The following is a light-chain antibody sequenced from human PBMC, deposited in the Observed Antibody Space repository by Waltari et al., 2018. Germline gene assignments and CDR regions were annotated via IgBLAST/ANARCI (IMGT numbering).Light chain of an antibody. CDR1: QSVSSN. CDR2: DVS. V-gene: IGKV3-15*01. J-gene: IGKJ5*01. CDR3: QQYNRWPPIT. Sequence: VVLTQSPATLSVPPGESTIISCRASQSVSSNLAWYQQKPGQAPRLLIYDVSTRASSIPARFRGSGSGTEFTLTINSLQSEDSATYYCQQYNRWPPITFGQGTRLDIK.